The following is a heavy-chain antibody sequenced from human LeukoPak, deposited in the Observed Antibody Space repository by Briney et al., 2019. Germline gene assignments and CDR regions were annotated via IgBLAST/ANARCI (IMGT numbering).Heavy chain of an antibody. V-gene: IGHV3-74*01. Sequence: GRSLRLSCAASGFTFSSYWMHWVRQAPGKGLVWVSRINSDGSSTSYADSVKGRFTISRDNAKNTLYLQMNSLRAEDTAVYYCARDTGLPSGFWTGLNDYWGQGTLVTVSS. CDR2: INSDGSST. CDR1: GFTFSSYW. D-gene: IGHD3/OR15-3a*01. CDR3: ARDTGLPSGFWTGLNDY. J-gene: IGHJ4*02.